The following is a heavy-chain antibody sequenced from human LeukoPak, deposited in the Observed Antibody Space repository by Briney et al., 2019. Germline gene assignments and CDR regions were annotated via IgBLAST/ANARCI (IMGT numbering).Heavy chain of an antibody. J-gene: IGHJ6*03. D-gene: IGHD6-13*01. V-gene: IGHV3-20*01. CDR1: GFTFDDYG. Sequence: GGSLRLSCAASGFTFDDYGMSWVRQAPGKGLEWGSGINWNGGSTDYADSVKGRFTISRDNAKNSLYLQINSLRAEDTALYHCAREIRYSSSWYPLYGYYYMDVWGKGTTVTVSS. CDR2: INWNGGST. CDR3: AREIRYSSSWYPLYGYYYMDV.